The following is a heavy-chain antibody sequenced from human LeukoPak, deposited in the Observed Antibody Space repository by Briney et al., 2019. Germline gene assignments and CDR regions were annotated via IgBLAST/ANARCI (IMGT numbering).Heavy chain of an antibody. Sequence: GGSLRLSCAASGFTVSSNYMSWVRQAPGKGLEWVSVIYSGGSTYYADSVKGGFTISRDNSKNTLYLQMNSLRAERTAVYYCARDEVTPTSYGMDVWGQGTTVTVSS. CDR3: ARDEVTPTSYGMDV. D-gene: IGHD3-10*01. CDR2: IYSGGST. J-gene: IGHJ6*02. V-gene: IGHV3-66*01. CDR1: GFTVSSNY.